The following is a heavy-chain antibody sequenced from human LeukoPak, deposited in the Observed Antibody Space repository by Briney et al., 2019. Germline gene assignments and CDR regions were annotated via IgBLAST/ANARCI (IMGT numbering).Heavy chain of an antibody. CDR2: IIPVLGIA. V-gene: IGHV1-69*04. D-gene: IGHD3-10*01. CDR1: GGTFSSYA. Sequence: ASVKVSCKASGGTFSSYAISWVRQAPGQGLEWMGRIIPVLGIANYAQKFQGRVTITADKSTSTAYMELSSLRSEDTAVYYCARSGSDGITMVRGVIPYYFDYWGQGTLVTVSS. J-gene: IGHJ4*02. CDR3: ARSGSDGITMVRGVIPYYFDY.